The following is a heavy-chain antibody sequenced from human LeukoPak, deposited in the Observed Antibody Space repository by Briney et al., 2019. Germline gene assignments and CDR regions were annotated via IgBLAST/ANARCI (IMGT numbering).Heavy chain of an antibody. D-gene: IGHD6-19*01. CDR1: GFTFSSYW. J-gene: IGHJ3*02. V-gene: IGHV3-74*01. CDR2: INSDGSST. CDR3: ARDLVGSGWYFGDAFDI. Sequence: GGSLRLSCAASGFTFSSYWMHWVRQAPGKGLVWVSRINSDGSSTSYADSVKGRFTIPRDNAKNTLYLQMNSLRAEDTAVYYCARDLVGSGWYFGDAFDIWGQGTMVTVSS.